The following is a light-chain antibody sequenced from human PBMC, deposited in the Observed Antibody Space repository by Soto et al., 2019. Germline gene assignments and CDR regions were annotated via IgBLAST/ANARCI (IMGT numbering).Light chain of an antibody. V-gene: IGKV3-15*01. CDR2: SAS. Sequence: EIVMTQSPVTLSVSPGERATLSCRASQSISSNLAWHQQKPGQAPRLLIYSASTRATGVPARFSGSGSGTEFNITIRRLQSEVFEVYYCQQYKTWHPYTLGQGTKVDIK. J-gene: IGKJ2*01. CDR1: QSISSN. CDR3: QQYKTWHPYT.